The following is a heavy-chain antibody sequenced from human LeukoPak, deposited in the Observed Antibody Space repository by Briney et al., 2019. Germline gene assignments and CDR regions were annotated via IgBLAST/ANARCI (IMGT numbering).Heavy chain of an antibody. V-gene: IGHV3-21*01. D-gene: IGHD1-26*01. CDR2: ISSGNSYI. J-gene: IGHJ4*02. CDR1: GFTFSTYW. Sequence: PGGSLRLSCAASGFTFSTYWMHWVRQAPGKGLVWVSSISSGNSYIYYTDSLKGRFTISRDNAKNSLYLQMNSLRAEDTAVYYCARGVGIVGATRDYFDYWGQGTLVTVSS. CDR3: ARGVGIVGATRDYFDY.